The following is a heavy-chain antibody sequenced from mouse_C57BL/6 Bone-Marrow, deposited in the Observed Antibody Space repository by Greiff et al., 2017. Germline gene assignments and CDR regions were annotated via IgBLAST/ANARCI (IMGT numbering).Heavy chain of an antibody. V-gene: IGHV5-16*01. J-gene: IGHJ3*01. CDR3: ARGRYQFAY. CDR1: GFTFSDYY. D-gene: IGHD1-1*01. Sequence: EVQVVEPEGGLVQPGSSMKLSCTASGFTFSDYYMAWVRQVPEQGLEWVANINYDGSSTYYLDSLKSRFIFSIDNATNTLYLQMSSLKSEDTATYYCARGRYQFAYGGQGSLVTVSA. CDR2: INYDGSST.